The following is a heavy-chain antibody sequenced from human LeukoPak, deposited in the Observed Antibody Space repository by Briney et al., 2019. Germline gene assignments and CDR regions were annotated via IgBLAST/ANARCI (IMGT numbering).Heavy chain of an antibody. D-gene: IGHD3-22*01. CDR2: ITSNGGST. Sequence: GGSLRLSCAASGFTFSSYAMHWVRQAPGKGLEYVSAITSNGGSTYYADSVKGRFTISRDNSKNTVYLQMGSLRAEDMAVYYCARGYYDSSAYYSGSLWDYFDSWGQGTLVTVSS. CDR1: GFTFSSYA. V-gene: IGHV3-64*02. CDR3: ARGYYDSSAYYSGSLWDYFDS. J-gene: IGHJ4*02.